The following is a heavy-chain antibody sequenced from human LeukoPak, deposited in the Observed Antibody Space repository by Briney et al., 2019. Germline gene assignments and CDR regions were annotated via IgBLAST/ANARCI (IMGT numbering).Heavy chain of an antibody. Sequence: GGSLRLSCAASGFTFSNYRMNWVRQAPGKGLEWVSSISTSSIYIYYADSVKGRFTISRDNSKNTLFLQMNSLRVEDTAVYYCAKSGLNRFDYWGQGALVTVSS. CDR1: GFTFSNYR. J-gene: IGHJ4*02. V-gene: IGHV3-21*04. CDR3: AKSGLNRFDY. CDR2: ISTSSIYI. D-gene: IGHD2-15*01.